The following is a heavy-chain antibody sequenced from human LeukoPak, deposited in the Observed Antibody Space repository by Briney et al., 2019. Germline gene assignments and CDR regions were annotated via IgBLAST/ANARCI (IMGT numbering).Heavy chain of an antibody. Sequence: GGSLRLSCAASEFTFSSYAMSWVRQAPGKGLEWVSAISGSGGSTYYADSVKGRFTISRDNSKNTLYLQMNSLRAEDTAVYYCAKANHYDILTGYGPSFPYYYYGMDVWGQGTTVTVSS. J-gene: IGHJ6*02. V-gene: IGHV3-23*01. CDR3: AKANHYDILTGYGPSFPYYYYGMDV. D-gene: IGHD3-9*01. CDR1: EFTFSSYA. CDR2: ISGSGGST.